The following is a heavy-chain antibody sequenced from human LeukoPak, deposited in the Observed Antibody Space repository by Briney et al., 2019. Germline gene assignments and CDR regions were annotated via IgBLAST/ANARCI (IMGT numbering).Heavy chain of an antibody. CDR1: GFAFSSYA. J-gene: IGHJ4*02. D-gene: IGHD2-15*01. V-gene: IGHV3-23*01. Sequence: PGGSLRLSCVASGFAFSSYALNWVRQAPGKGLEWVSSISASGSKTDYADSVKGRFTISRGNSKNTLYLQMNSLRVEDTAVYHCAARPVSVAGYFDYWGQGTLITVSS. CDR3: AARPVSVAGYFDY. CDR2: ISASGSKT.